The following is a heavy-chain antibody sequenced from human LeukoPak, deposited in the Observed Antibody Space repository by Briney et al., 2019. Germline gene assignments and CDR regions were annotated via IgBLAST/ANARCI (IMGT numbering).Heavy chain of an antibody. J-gene: IGHJ4*02. Sequence: GGSLRLSCAASGFTFSRYAMSWVRQAPGKGLEWVSAISGSGGSTYYADSVKGRFTISRDNSKNTLYLQMNSLRAEDTAVYYCANFLTGFGTDYWGQGTLVTVSS. CDR2: ISGSGGST. D-gene: IGHD3-9*01. CDR1: GFTFSRYA. CDR3: ANFLTGFGTDY. V-gene: IGHV3-23*01.